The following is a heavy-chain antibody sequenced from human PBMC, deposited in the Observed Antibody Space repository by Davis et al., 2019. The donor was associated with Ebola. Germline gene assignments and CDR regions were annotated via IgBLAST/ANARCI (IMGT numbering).Heavy chain of an antibody. J-gene: IGHJ2*01. CDR2: IYTNGNT. CDR1: GASINSGFFS. V-gene: IGHV4-61*09. Sequence: SETLSLTCTVSGASINSGFFSWTWVRQPAGKGLEWIGHIYTNGNTKYSSSVESRVTISLDTSKNQFSLQLNSVTPEDTAVYYCIRGSRGWYFDLWGRGTLVTVSS. D-gene: IGHD3-10*01. CDR3: IRGSRGWYFDL.